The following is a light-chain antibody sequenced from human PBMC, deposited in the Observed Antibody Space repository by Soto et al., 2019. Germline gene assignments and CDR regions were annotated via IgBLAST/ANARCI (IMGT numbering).Light chain of an antibody. V-gene: IGLV1-51*01. Sequence: QSVLTQAPSVSAAPGQNVTISCSGRSSNIGNNFVSWFQQLPGTAPKLLIYDKTKRPSGIPERFSGSKSGTSATLAITGLQTGDEADYYCGAWDSSLSAWVFGGGTKLTVL. J-gene: IGLJ3*02. CDR3: GAWDSSLSAWV. CDR2: DKT. CDR1: SSNIGNNF.